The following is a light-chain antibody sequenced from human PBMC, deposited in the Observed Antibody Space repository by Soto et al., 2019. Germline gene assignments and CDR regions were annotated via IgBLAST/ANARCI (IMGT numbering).Light chain of an antibody. CDR2: DAS. CDR3: QDFDSPQWT. CDR1: QSISSY. Sequence: EIVLTQSPATLSLSPGERATLSCRASQSISSYLAWYQQKPGQAPRLLIFDASNRAPGIPARFSGSGSGTDFTLTISSLEPEDFAVYYCQDFDSPQWTFGQGTKVDIK. J-gene: IGKJ1*01. V-gene: IGKV3-11*01.